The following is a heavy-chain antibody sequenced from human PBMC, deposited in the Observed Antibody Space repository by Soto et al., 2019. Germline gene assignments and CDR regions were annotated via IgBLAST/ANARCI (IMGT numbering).Heavy chain of an antibody. Sequence: HPGGSLRLSCAASGFTFSSYAMSWVRQAPGKGLEWVSAISGSGGSTYYADSVKGRFTISRDNSKNTLYLQMNSLRAEDTAVYYCAKGTPPGYYGSGSYYDPFDYWGQGTMVTVYS. J-gene: IGHJ4*02. CDR3: AKGTPPGYYGSGSYYDPFDY. CDR2: ISGSGGST. CDR1: GFTFSSYA. V-gene: IGHV3-23*01. D-gene: IGHD3-10*01.